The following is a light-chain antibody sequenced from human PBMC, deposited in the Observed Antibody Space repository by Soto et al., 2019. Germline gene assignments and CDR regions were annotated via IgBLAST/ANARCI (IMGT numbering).Light chain of an antibody. CDR3: QHYNSYSEA. Sequence: IPMTQSPSSLSSSVGDTVTITCRASQTISSWLEWYQQKPGKAPKLLIYKASTLKSGVPSRFRGSGSGTEFTLTISSLQPDDFETYYCQHYNSYSEAFGQGTKVDIK. CDR2: KAS. CDR1: QTISSW. J-gene: IGKJ1*01. V-gene: IGKV1-5*03.